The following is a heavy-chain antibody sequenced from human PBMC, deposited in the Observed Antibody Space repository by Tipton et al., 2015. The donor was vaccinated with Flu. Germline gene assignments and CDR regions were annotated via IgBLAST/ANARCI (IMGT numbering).Heavy chain of an antibody. D-gene: IGHD3-10*01. J-gene: IGHJ4*02. CDR3: ARALRVRGKGWYFDS. CDR1: GFTFSSSE. Sequence: SLRLSCVASGFTFSSSEMNWVRQAPGKGLEWLSYISDSAATLYYADSVKGRFTISRDNAKNSLFLQMNSLRTEDTALYYCARALRVRGKGWYFDSWGQGTLVTVSS. V-gene: IGHV3-48*03. CDR2: ISDSAATL.